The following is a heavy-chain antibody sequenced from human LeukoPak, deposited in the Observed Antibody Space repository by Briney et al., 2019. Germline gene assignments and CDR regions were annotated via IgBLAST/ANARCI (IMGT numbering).Heavy chain of an antibody. CDR1: GFTFSSYG. D-gene: IGHD3-22*01. V-gene: IGHV3-30*02. CDR3: ARDSYYYYDSSGYVFDY. CDR2: IRYDGSNK. J-gene: IGHJ4*02. Sequence: QPGGSLRLSCAASGFTFSSYGMHWVRQAPGKGLEWVAFIRYDGSNKYYADSVKGRFTISRDNSKNTLYLQMNSLRAEDTAVYYCARDSYYYYDSSGYVFDYWGQGTLVTVSS.